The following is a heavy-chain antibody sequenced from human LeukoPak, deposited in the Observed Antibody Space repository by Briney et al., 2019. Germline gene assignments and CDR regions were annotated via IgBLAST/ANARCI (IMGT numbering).Heavy chain of an antibody. CDR2: FYYSGST. CDR1: GGSISSYY. V-gene: IGHV4-59*01. D-gene: IGHD2-15*01. J-gene: IGHJ5*02. Sequence: SQTLSLTCTLSGGSISSYYWSWIRQSPGQGLKCIGYFYYSGSTNYNPSLKSRVTISVDTSKNQFSLKLSSVTAADTAVYYCARTRVVVVAAISHWFDPWGQGTLVTVSS. CDR3: ARTRVVVVAAISHWFDP.